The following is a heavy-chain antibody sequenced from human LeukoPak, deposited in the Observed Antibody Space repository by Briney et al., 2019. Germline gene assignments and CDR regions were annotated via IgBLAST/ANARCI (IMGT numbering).Heavy chain of an antibody. V-gene: IGHV1-69*04. CDR2: IVPILAIA. CDR3: ATRVPLYYDIPHYGMDV. J-gene: IGHJ6*02. D-gene: IGHD3-9*01. Sequence: SVKVSCKASGGTFSSHVINWVRQAPGQGLEWMGRIVPILAIANYAQKFQGRVRITADKSTSTVYIEVNSLSSEDTAVYYCATRVPLYYDIPHYGMDVWGQGTTVTVSS. CDR1: GGTFSSHV.